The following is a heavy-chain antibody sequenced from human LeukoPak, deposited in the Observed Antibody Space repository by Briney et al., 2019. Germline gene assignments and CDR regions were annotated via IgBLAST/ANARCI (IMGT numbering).Heavy chain of an antibody. CDR1: GGSMSPYH. J-gene: IGHJ4*02. CDR3: ARAVSGRFDH. D-gene: IGHD6-19*01. V-gene: IGHV4-59*08. Sequence: SETLSLTCTVSGGSMSPYHWGWIRQPPGKGLEWTGYIYYSGSTNYNPPLKSRVTISVDTSKNQFSLKLSSVTAADTAIYYCARAVSGRFDHWGQGTLVTVSS. CDR2: IYYSGST.